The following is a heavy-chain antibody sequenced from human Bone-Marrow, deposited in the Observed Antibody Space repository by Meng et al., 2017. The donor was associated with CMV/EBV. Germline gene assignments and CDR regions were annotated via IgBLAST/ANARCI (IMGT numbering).Heavy chain of an antibody. CDR1: GYTFTGYY. CDR3: ARVPPGGYNYGSFDY. J-gene: IGHJ4*02. Sequence: ASVKVSCKASGYTFTGYYMHWVRQAPGQGLEWMGWINPNSGGTNYAQKFQGRVTMTRDTSISTAYMELSRLRSDDTAVYYCARVPPGGYNYGSFDYWGQGTLVTVSS. V-gene: IGHV1-2*02. CDR2: INPNSGGT. D-gene: IGHD5-24*01.